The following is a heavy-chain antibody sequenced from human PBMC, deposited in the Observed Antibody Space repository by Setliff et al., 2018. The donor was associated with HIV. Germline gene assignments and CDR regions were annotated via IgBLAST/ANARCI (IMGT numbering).Heavy chain of an antibody. Sequence: KPLETLSLTCTVSGGSISSGSFYWSWIRQPAGKGLEWIGRVYTSGSPNYNPSLKSRVTISLDTSKNQFSLELTAVTAADTAVYYCARAGDSAVTATPGAWGRPGALHIWGQGTAVTVSS. D-gene: IGHD2-21*02. V-gene: IGHV4-61*02. CDR2: VYTSGSP. J-gene: IGHJ6*02. CDR3: ARAGDSAVTATPGAWGRPGALHI. CDR1: GGSISSGSFY.